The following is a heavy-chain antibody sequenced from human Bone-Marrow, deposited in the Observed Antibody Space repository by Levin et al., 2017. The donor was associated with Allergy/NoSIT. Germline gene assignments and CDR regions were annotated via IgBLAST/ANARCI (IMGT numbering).Heavy chain of an antibody. V-gene: IGHV3-49*04. CDR3: TRDVLRYFDWLLGEHVGRIYYMDV. Sequence: RGESLKISCTASGFTFGDYAMSWVRQAPGKGLEWVGFIRSKAYGGTTEYAASVKGRFTISRDDSKSIAYLQMNSLKTEDTAVYYCTRDVLRYFDWLLGEHVGRIYYMDVWGKGTTVTVSS. CDR2: IRSKAYGGTT. CDR1: GFTFGDYA. J-gene: IGHJ6*03. D-gene: IGHD3-9*01.